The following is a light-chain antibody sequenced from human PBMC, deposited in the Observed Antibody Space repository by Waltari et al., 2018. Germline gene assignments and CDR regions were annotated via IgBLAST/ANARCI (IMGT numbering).Light chain of an antibody. CDR3: QQYGSSLSIT. CDR2: GAS. Sequence: EIVLTQSPDTLSLSPGERAALSCRASQSVSSSYLAWYQQKPGQAPRLLRYGASSRATGIPDRFSGSGSGTDFTLTISRLEPEDFAVYYCQQYGSSLSITFGQGTRLEIK. CDR1: QSVSSSY. V-gene: IGKV3-20*01. J-gene: IGKJ5*01.